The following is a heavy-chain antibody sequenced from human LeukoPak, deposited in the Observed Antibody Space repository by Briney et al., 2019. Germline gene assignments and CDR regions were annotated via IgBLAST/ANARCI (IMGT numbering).Heavy chain of an antibody. CDR2: IWYDGSNK. CDR1: GFTFSSYG. J-gene: IGHJ6*02. V-gene: IGHV3-33*01. Sequence: PGGSLRLSCAASGFTFSSYGMHWVRQAPGKGLEWVAVIWYDGSNKYYADSVKGRFTISRDNSKNTLYLQMNSLRAEDTAVYYCAREGFDWLPDVWGQGTTVTVSS. D-gene: IGHD3-9*01. CDR3: AREGFDWLPDV.